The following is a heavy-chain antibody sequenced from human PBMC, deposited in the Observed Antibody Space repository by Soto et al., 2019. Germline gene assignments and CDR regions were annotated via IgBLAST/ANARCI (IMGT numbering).Heavy chain of an antibody. Sequence: QVQLQESGPGLVKPSETLSLTCTVSGGSISSYYWSWIRQPPGKGLEWIGYIYYSGSTNYNPSLKSRVTISVDTSKNQFSLKLSSVTAADTAVYYCASGGYSGYYYYGMDVWGQGTTVTVSS. CDR3: ASGGYSGYYYYGMDV. CDR1: GGSISSYY. CDR2: IYYSGST. V-gene: IGHV4-59*01. J-gene: IGHJ6*02. D-gene: IGHD5-12*01.